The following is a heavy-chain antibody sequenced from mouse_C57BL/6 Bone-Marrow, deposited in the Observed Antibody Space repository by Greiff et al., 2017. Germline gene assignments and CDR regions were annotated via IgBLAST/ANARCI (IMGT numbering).Heavy chain of an antibody. Sequence: EVQLVESGEGLVKPGGSLKLSCAASGFTFSSYAMSWVRQTPEKRLEWVAYISSGGAYIYYADTVKGRFTISRDNARNTLYLQMSSLKSEDTAMYYCTREDPYSNLYFDYWGQGTTLTVSS. J-gene: IGHJ2*01. CDR3: TREDPYSNLYFDY. V-gene: IGHV5-9-1*02. CDR2: ISSGGAYI. D-gene: IGHD2-5*01. CDR1: GFTFSSYA.